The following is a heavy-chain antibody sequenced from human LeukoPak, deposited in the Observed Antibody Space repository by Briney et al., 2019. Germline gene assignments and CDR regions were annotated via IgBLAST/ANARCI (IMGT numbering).Heavy chain of an antibody. CDR1: GFTFSSYA. Sequence: GGSLRLSCAASGFTFSSYAMHWVRQAPGKGLEWVAVISYDGSNKYYADSVKGRFTISRDNSKNTLYLQMNSLTAEDTAVYYCAKDQEGIQLWLHVDYWGQGSLVTVST. V-gene: IGHV3-30*04. D-gene: IGHD5-18*01. CDR2: ISYDGSNK. J-gene: IGHJ4*02. CDR3: AKDQEGIQLWLHVDY.